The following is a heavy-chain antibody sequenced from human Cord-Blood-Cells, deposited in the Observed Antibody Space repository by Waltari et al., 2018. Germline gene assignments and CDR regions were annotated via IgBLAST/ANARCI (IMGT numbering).Heavy chain of an antibody. Sequence: QVQLQQWGAGLLKPSETLSLTCAVYGGSFSGYYWSWIRQPPGKGREWIGEINHSGSTNYNPSLKSRVTISVDTSKNQFSLKLSSVTAADTAVYYCARAALNMVRGVIIAGINWFDPWGQGTLVTVSS. CDR2: INHSGST. CDR3: ARAALNMVRGVIIAGINWFDP. CDR1: GGSFSGYY. J-gene: IGHJ5*02. V-gene: IGHV4-34*01. D-gene: IGHD3-10*01.